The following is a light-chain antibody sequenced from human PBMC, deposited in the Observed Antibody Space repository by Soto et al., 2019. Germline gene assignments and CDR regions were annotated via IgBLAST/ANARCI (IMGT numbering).Light chain of an antibody. CDR1: SSDVGGYNF. Sequence: QSVLTQPASVFGSPGQSITFSCTGTSSDVGGYNFVSWYQQLPGTAPKLLIYRNNQRPSGVPDRFSGSKSGTSASLAISGLRSEDEADYYCAAWDDSLSGVVFGGGTKLTVL. CDR3: AAWDDSLSGVV. CDR2: RNN. V-gene: IGLV1-47*01. J-gene: IGLJ2*01.